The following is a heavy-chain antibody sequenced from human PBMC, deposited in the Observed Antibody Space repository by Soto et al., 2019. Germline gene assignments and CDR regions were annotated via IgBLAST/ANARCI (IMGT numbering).Heavy chain of an antibody. D-gene: IGHD6-19*01. CDR1: GYSISSGSY. Sequence: PSETLSLTCTVSGYSISSGSYCAWIRQPPGKGPEWIGSIYHGGTTFYNPSLKSRITISVDTSNNQFSLKLTSVTAADTAVYYCARVHVMVVAGSTFDYWGHGTLVTVSS. CDR2: IYHGGTT. V-gene: IGHV4-38-2*02. J-gene: IGHJ4*01. CDR3: ARVHVMVVAGSTFDY.